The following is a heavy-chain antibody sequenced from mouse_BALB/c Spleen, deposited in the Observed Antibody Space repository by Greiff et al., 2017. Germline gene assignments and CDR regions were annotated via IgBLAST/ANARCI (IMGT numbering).Heavy chain of an antibody. D-gene: IGHD1-1*01. J-gene: IGHJ4*01. V-gene: IGHV5-4*02. CDR2: ISDGGSYT. CDR1: GFTFSDYY. CDR3: ARAPAYYYGSSSYAMDY. Sequence: EVQLVESGGGLVKPGGSLKLSCAASGFTFSDYYMYWVRQTPEKRLEWVATISDGGSYTYYPDSVKGRFTISRDNAKNNLYLQMSSLKSEDTAMYYCARAPAYYYGSSSYAMDYWGQGTSVTVSS.